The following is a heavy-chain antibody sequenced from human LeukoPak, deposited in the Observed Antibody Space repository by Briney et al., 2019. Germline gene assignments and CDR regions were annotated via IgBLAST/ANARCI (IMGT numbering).Heavy chain of an antibody. CDR3: ALGPEYFQH. CDR2: ISAYNGVT. Sequence: GASVKVSCKTSGYNFVSYGITWVRQAPGQGLEWMGWISAYNGVTKYAQKFQGRVTLTTDTLTTTGYMELRSLRSDDTAVYYCALGPEYFQHWGQGTLVTVFS. J-gene: IGHJ1*01. V-gene: IGHV1-18*01. D-gene: IGHD3-16*01. CDR1: GYNFVSYG.